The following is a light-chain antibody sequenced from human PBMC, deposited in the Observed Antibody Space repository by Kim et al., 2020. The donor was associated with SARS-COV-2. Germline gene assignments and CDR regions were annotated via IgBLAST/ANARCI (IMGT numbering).Light chain of an antibody. CDR1: SSDVGGLNY. J-gene: IGLJ1*01. Sequence: PGQSVTISCTGTSSDVGGLNYVSWYQLHPGTAPNLMIYDVTKRPSGVPDRFSGSKSGDTASLTISGLQAEDEADYYCCSFAGTSYVFGIGTKVTVL. V-gene: IGLV2-11*01. CDR2: DVT. CDR3: CSFAGTSYV.